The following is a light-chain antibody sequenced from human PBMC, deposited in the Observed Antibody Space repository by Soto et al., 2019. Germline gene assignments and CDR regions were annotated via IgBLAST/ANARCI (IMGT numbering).Light chain of an antibody. J-gene: IGLJ3*02. Sequence: QSVLPQPPSASGTPGQRVTLSCSGSSSNIGSNYVYWYQKLPGTAPKLLIYRNNQRHSGVPDRFSGSKSGTSASLAISGLRSEDEADYYCAAWDDSLSGVFGGGTKLTVL. CDR1: SSNIGSNY. CDR3: AAWDDSLSGV. V-gene: IGLV1-47*01. CDR2: RNN.